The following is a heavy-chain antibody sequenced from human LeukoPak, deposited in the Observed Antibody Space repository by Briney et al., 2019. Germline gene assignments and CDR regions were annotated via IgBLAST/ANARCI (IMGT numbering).Heavy chain of an antibody. CDR3: ARGPPVLGYCSGGSCYSDAFDI. V-gene: IGHV3-21*01. CDR2: ISSSSSYI. CDR1: GFTFSSYS. D-gene: IGHD2-15*01. Sequence: GGSLRLSCAASGFTFSSYSMNWVRQAPGKGLEWVSSISSSSSYIYYADSVKGRFTISRDNAKNSLYLQVNSLRAEDTAVYYCARGPPVLGYCSGGSCYSDAFDIWGQGTMVTVSS. J-gene: IGHJ3*02.